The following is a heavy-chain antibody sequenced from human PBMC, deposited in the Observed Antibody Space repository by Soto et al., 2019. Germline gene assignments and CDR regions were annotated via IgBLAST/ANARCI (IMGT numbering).Heavy chain of an antibody. D-gene: IGHD1-7*01. CDR1: RFTFSSYN. CDR3: ARDSNCNSNFDY. J-gene: IGHJ4*02. CDR2: IGSTGSTI. Sequence: GGSLRLSCAASRFTFSSYNMNWVRQAPGKGLWVVSFIGSTGSTIHSAASVKGLFTISSNNAKKLLYLQMNSMRDEETAVYYCARDSNCNSNFDYWGQGTLVTVSS. V-gene: IGHV3-48*02.